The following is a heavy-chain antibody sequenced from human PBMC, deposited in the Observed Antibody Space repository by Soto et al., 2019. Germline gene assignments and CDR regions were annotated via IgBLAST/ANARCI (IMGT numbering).Heavy chain of an antibody. CDR1: GGSISSSSYY. D-gene: IGHD3-10*01. Sequence: SETLSLTCTVSGGSISSSSYYWGWIRQPPGKGLEWIGSIYYSGNTYYNPSLKSRVTISVDTAKNQFSLKLSSVTAADTAVYYCARQYYFDWGVYYNRPFDFWAQGTRVTVSS. CDR2: IYYSGNT. V-gene: IGHV4-39*01. CDR3: ARQYYFDWGVYYNRPFDF. J-gene: IGHJ4*02.